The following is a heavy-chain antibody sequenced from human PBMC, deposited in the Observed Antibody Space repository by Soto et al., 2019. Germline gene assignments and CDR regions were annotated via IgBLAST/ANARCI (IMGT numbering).Heavy chain of an antibody. CDR1: GFAFSNTW. J-gene: IGHJ4*02. D-gene: IGHD3-16*01. CDR2: IKTKTDGETT. CDR3: TTGLAFGNDIFDT. Sequence: EVQLVESGGGLVKPGGSLRLSCAASGFAFSNTWMNWVRQAPGKGLEWVGRIKTKTDGETTDYAAPVKGRFTFSRDASKNTVSLHMNALKTEDTAVYYCTTGLAFGNDIFDTWGLGTLVTVSS. V-gene: IGHV3-15*07.